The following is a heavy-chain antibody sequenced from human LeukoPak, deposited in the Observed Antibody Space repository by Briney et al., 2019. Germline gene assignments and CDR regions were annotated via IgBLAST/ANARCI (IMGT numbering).Heavy chain of an antibody. CDR2: IKQDGGEK. CDR3: ATRGGDSEVDY. D-gene: IGHD4-17*01. V-gene: IGHV3-7*01. J-gene: IGHJ4*02. Sequence: GGSLRLSCAASGFMSSDFWMSWVRQAPGKGLEWVANIKQDGGEKYYVDSVEGRFTISRDNTKNSLYLQMNSLRAEDTAVYYCATRGGDSEVDYWGQGTLVTVSS. CDR1: GFMSSDFW.